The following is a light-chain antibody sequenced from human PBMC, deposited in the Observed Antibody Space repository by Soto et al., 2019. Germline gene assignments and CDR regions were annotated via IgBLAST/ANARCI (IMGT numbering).Light chain of an antibody. V-gene: IGKV3D-15*01. CDR2: GAS. J-gene: IGKJ1*01. CDR3: QQYSNWPPT. Sequence: ETLMTQSPATLSVSPGEGATLSCRASKRVDSDLAWYQQRPGQAPRLLIYGASTRATGIPARFSGSGSGTEFTLTISSLQSEDFEVYYCQQYSNWPPTFGQGTKVEVK. CDR1: KRVDSD.